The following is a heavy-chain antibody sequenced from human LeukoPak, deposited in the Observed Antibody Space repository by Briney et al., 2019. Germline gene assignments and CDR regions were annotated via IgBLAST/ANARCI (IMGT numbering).Heavy chain of an antibody. CDR2: ISSSGSTI. D-gene: IGHD6-19*01. V-gene: IGHV3-48*04. Sequence: PGGSLRLSCAASGFTFSTYWMAWVRQAPGKGLEWVSYISSSGSTIYYADSVKGRFTISRDNAKNSLYLQMNSLRAEDTAVYYCATVAGTFPYWGQGTLVTVSS. J-gene: IGHJ4*02. CDR3: ATVAGTFPY. CDR1: GFTFSTYW.